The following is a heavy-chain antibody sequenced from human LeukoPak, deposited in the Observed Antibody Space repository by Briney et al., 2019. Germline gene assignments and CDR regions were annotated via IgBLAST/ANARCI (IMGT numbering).Heavy chain of an antibody. D-gene: IGHD1-26*01. J-gene: IGHJ4*02. CDR1: GFSLRTSGMR. CDR2: IDWDDDK. Sequence: SGPALVKPTQTLTLTCTFSGFSLRTSGMRVSWIRQPPGKALEWLARIDWDDDKFYSTSLKTRLTISKDTSKNQVVLTMTNMDPVDTATYYCARGSGSYGLSFDYWLRGTLVTVSS. CDR3: ARGSGSYGLSFDY. V-gene: IGHV2-70*04.